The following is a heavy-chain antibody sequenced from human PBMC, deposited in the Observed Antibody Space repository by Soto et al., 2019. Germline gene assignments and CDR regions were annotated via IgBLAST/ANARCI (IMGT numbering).Heavy chain of an antibody. V-gene: IGHV3-74*02. CDR3: ARPKPLTGGDYGFDS. CDR2: INSDGSST. J-gene: IGHJ4*02. Sequence: EVQLVESGGGLVQPGGSLRLSCAASGFTFSSYWMHWVRQAPGKGLVWVSRINSDGSSTSYADSVKGRFTISRDNAKNTMYLQMSSLRAEDTAVYYCARPKPLTGGDYGFDSWGQGILVTVSS. D-gene: IGHD4-17*01. CDR1: GFTFSSYW.